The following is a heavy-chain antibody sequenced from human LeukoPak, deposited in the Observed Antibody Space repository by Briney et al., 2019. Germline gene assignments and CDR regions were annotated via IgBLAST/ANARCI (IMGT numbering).Heavy chain of an antibody. Sequence: ASVKVSCKASGYTFTSYYMHWVRQAPGQGLERMGIINPSGGSTSYAQKFQGRVTMTRDASTSTVYMELRSLRSEDTAVYYCARDRWELPYYFDYWGQGTLVTVSS. V-gene: IGHV1-46*01. CDR2: INPSGGST. D-gene: IGHD1-26*01. CDR3: ARDRWELPYYFDY. J-gene: IGHJ4*02. CDR1: GYTFTSYY.